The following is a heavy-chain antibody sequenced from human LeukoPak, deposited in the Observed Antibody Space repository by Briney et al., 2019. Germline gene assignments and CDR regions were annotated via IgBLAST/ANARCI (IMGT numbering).Heavy chain of an antibody. D-gene: IGHD2-21*02. Sequence: GGSLRLSCAAPGFSLTDSSVHWVRQASGKGLEWLGRIRNKASTYATAYAASVRGRFTISRDDSKHTAYLQMNSLKTDDTAMYYCTANGDNSDFWGQGTLVTVSS. V-gene: IGHV3-73*01. CDR2: IRNKASTYAT. CDR3: TANGDNSDF. CDR1: GFSLTDSS. J-gene: IGHJ4*02.